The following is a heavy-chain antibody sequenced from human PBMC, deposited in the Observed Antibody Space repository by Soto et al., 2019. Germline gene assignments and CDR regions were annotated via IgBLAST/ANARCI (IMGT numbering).Heavy chain of an antibody. D-gene: IGHD3-10*01. J-gene: IGHJ4*02. CDR1: GFSFSSYW. Sequence: EVQLVESGGGLVQPGGSLRLSCAASGFSFSSYWMTWVRQAPGKGLEWVANIKQDGREQYYVDSVQGRFTIARDNAKNSLDLQMNTLTAEDTAVYYCARHPGSTFDYWGQGTLVTVSS. CDR2: IKQDGREQ. V-gene: IGHV3-7*01. CDR3: ARHPGSTFDY.